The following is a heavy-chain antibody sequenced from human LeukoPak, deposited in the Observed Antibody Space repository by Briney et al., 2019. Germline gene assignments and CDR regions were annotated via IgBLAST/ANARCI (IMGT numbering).Heavy chain of an antibody. CDR3: AREVTTVTFFDY. Sequence: ASVTVSCKASGYTFTSYAMHWVRQAPGQRLEWMGWINAGNGNTKYSQKFQGRVTITRDTSASTAYMELSSLRSEDTAVYYCAREVTTVTFFDYWGQGTLVTVSS. CDR1: GYTFTSYA. CDR2: INAGNGNT. D-gene: IGHD4-17*01. J-gene: IGHJ4*02. V-gene: IGHV1-3*01.